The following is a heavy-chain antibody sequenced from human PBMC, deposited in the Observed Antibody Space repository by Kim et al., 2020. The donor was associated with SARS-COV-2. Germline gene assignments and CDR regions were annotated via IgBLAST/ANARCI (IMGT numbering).Heavy chain of an antibody. CDR1: GGSISSSSYY. J-gene: IGHJ4*02. CDR3: ARSSGYYSFDY. CDR2: IYYSGST. Sequence: SETLSLTCTVSGGSISSSSYYWGWIRQPPGKGLEWIGSIYYSGSTYYNPSLKSRVTISVDTSKNQFSLKRSPVTAADTAVYYCARSSGYYSFDYWGQGTLVTVSS. V-gene: IGHV4-39*01. D-gene: IGHD3-22*01.